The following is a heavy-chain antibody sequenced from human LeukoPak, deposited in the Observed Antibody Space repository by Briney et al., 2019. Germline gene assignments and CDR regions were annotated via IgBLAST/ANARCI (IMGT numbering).Heavy chain of an antibody. CDR1: GFTFSSFG. J-gene: IGHJ3*01. CDR2: ISASGGGS. Sequence: GGTLRLSCAASGFTFSSFGMSWVRQAPGKGLEWVSAISASGGGSYYADSVKGRFTISRDNSKNTLHLQMNSLRAEDTALYYCAKEVGFGESSRDDAFDVWGQGTKVTVSS. CDR3: AKEVGFGESSRDDAFDV. V-gene: IGHV3-23*01. D-gene: IGHD3-10*01.